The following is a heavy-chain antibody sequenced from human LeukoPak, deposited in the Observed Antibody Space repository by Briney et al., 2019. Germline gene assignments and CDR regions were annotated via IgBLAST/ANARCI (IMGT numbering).Heavy chain of an antibody. V-gene: IGHV1-69*04. D-gene: IGHD3-3*01. J-gene: IGHJ5*02. CDR1: GGTFSSYA. CDR2: IIPILGIA. CDR3: ARVVTIFGVVKENWFDP. Sequence: SVKVSCKASGGTFSSYAISWVRQAPGQGLEWMGRIIPILGIANYAQKFQGSVTITADKSTSTAYMELSSLRSEDTAVYYCARVVTIFGVVKENWFDPWGQGTLVTVSS.